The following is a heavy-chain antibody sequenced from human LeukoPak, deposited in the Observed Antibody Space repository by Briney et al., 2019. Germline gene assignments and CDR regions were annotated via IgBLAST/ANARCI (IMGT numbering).Heavy chain of an antibody. CDR2: ISAYNGNT. Sequence: GASVKVSCKASGYTFTSYGISWVRQAPGQGLEWMGWISAYNGNTNYAQKLQGRVTMTTDTSTSTAYTGLRSLRSDDTAVYYCARGGLMITFGGIIEFDYWGQGTLVTVSS. D-gene: IGHD3-16*02. J-gene: IGHJ4*02. V-gene: IGHV1-18*04. CDR3: ARGGLMITFGGIIEFDY. CDR1: GYTFTSYG.